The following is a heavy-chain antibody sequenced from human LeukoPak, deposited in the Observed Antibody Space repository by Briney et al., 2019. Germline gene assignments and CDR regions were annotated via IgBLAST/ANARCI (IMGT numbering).Heavy chain of an antibody. CDR2: ISSSGSTI. CDR3: AKDIGPGSSTYYVWGSYLFDY. V-gene: IGHV3-48*03. D-gene: IGHD3-16*02. Sequence: GGSLRLSCAASGFTFSSYVMNWVRQAPGKGLEWVSYISSSGSTIYYADSVKGRFTISRDNAKNSLYLQMNSLRAEDTALYYCAKDIGPGSSTYYVWGSYLFDYWGQGTLVTVSS. CDR1: GFTFSSYV. J-gene: IGHJ4*02.